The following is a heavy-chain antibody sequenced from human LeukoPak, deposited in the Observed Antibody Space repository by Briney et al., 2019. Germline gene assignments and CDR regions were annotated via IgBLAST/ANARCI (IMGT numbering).Heavy chain of an antibody. V-gene: IGHV1-69*04. D-gene: IGHD6-19*01. J-gene: IGHJ4*02. CDR1: GGTFSSYA. CDR2: IIPILGIA. CDR3: ARGEIAVAGTEYFDY. Sequence: SVKVSCKASGGTFSSYAISWVRQAPGQGLEWMGRIIPILGIANYAQKFQGRVTITADKSTSTAYMELSSLRSEDTAVYYCARGEIAVAGTEYFDYWGQGTLVTVSS.